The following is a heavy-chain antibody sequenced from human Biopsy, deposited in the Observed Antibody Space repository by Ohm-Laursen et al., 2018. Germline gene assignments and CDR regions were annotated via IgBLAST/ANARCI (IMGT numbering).Heavy chain of an antibody. CDR2: INPKSGGT. V-gene: IGHV1-2*02. D-gene: IGHD6-19*01. CDR1: GYTLTGYY. Sequence: ASVKVSCKVSGYTLTGYYLHWVRQAPGQGLEWMGWINPKSGGTHYLEKFRGRVTMTRDTSISTAYMELRSLRSDDTAVYYCSRDKKGVPIAVAGRPDYWGQGTLVTVSS. J-gene: IGHJ4*02. CDR3: SRDKKGVPIAVAGRPDY.